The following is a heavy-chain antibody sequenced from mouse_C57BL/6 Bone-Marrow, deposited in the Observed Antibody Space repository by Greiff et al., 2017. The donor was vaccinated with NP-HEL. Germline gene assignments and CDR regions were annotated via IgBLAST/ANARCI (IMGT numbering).Heavy chain of an antibody. J-gene: IGHJ4*01. Sequence: QVQLQQPGAELVMPGASVKLSCKASGYTFTSYWMHWVQQRPGQGLEWIGAIDPSVSYTNSNHKFKGKSTLTVDKSSSTVYMQLSSLTSDDAAIYYCARSCYDYDVDAMDYWGQGTSVTVSS. CDR3: ARSCYDYDVDAMDY. CDR2: IDPSVSYT. CDR1: GYTFTSYW. D-gene: IGHD2-4*01. V-gene: IGHV1-69*01.